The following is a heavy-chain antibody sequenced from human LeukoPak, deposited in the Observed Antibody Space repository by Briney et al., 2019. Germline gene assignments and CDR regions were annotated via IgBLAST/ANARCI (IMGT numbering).Heavy chain of an antibody. CDR2: IFYSGST. Sequence: SETLSLTCTVSGGSISTSSYYWGWVRQPPGKGLEWIGNIFYSGSTYYNPSLKSRVTISVDTSKNQFSLKLNSVTAADTAVYYCARGRRDGYNLEYFDKWGQGTLVTVSS. J-gene: IGHJ4*02. D-gene: IGHD5-24*01. V-gene: IGHV4-39*07. CDR3: ARGRRDGYNLEYFDK. CDR1: GGSISTSSYY.